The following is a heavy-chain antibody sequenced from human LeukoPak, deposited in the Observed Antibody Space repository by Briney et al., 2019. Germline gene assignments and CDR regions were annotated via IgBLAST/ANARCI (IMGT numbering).Heavy chain of an antibody. CDR1: GFTFHSHA. CDR2: ISNVGNIK. CDR3: ARDRSRNYSCDY. V-gene: IGHV3-30-3*01. J-gene: IGHJ4*02. D-gene: IGHD2-2*01. Sequence: GRSLRLSCAASGFTFHSHAMHWVRQTPGKGLEWVAFISNVGNIKYYAHSVKGRFTISRDNSKNTVYLQVSSLRTEDTAVYYCARDRSRNYSCDYWGQGTLVSVS.